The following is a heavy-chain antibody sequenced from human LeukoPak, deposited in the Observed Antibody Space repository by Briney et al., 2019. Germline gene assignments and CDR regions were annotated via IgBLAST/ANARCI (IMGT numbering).Heavy chain of an antibody. J-gene: IGHJ6*03. CDR1: GFTFDDYA. CDR3: ARDYYDSSGYYYEYYYYYYMDV. D-gene: IGHD3-22*01. V-gene: IGHV3-20*04. CDR2: ISWNGGST. Sequence: TGGSLRLSCAASGFTFDDYAMSWVRQAPGKGLEWVSGISWNGGSTAYADSLKGRFTISRDNAKNSLYLQMSSLRAEDTAVYYCARDYYDSSGYYYEYYYYYYMDVWGKGTTVTVSS.